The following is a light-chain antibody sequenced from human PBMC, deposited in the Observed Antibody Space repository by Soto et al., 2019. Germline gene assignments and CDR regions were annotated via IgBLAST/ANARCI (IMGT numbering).Light chain of an antibody. CDR2: GAS. CDR1: QSVSSTF. V-gene: IGKV3-20*01. CDR3: QQYGNSPST. Sequence: EIVLTQSPGTLSLSPGERATLSCRASQSVSSTFLAWYQQKPGQAPRLLIYGASSRATGIPDRFSGSGSGTDFTLTFSRLEPEDFAVYFCQQYGNSPSTFGQGTKLEIK. J-gene: IGKJ2*02.